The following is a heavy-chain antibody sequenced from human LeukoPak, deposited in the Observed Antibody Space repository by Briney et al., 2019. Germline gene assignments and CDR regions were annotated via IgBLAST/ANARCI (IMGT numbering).Heavy chain of an antibody. J-gene: IGHJ5*02. Sequence: ASVKVSCTASGYTFTGYYMHWVRQAPGQGLEWMGWINPNSGGTNYAQKFQGRVTMTRDTSISTAYMELSRLRSDDTAVYYCARVRAITGTTPQFDPWGQGTLVTVSS. CDR1: GYTFTGYY. V-gene: IGHV1-2*02. CDR3: ARVRAITGTTPQFDP. D-gene: IGHD1-20*01. CDR2: INPNSGGT.